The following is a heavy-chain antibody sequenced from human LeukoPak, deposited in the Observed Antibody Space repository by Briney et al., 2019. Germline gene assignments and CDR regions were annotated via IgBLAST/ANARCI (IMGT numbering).Heavy chain of an antibody. J-gene: IGHJ4*02. CDR2: INTNTGNP. V-gene: IGHV7-4-1*02. D-gene: IGHD3-3*01. CDR3: ARGLYYDFWSGYPFDY. CDR1: GYTFTSYA. Sequence: ASVKVSCKASGYTFTSYAMNWVRQAPGQGLEWMGWINTNTGNPTYAQGFTGRFVFSLDTSVSTAYLQISSLKAEDTAVCYCARGLYYDFWSGYPFDYWGQGTLVTVSS.